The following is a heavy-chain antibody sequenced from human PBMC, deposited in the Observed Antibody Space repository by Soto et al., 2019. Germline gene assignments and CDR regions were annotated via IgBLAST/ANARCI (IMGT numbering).Heavy chain of an antibody. D-gene: IGHD3-22*01. CDR3: AREADMYYYDSSGYYSGFDY. CDR2: IDWDDDK. V-gene: IGHV2-70*04. CDR1: GFSLSTSGMR. Sequence: SGPTLVNPTQTLTLTCTFSGFSLSTSGMRVSWIRQPPGKALEWLARIDWDDDKFYSTSLKTRLTISKDTSKNQVVLTMTNMDPVDTAAYYCAREADMYYYDSSGYYSGFDYWGQGTLVTVSS. J-gene: IGHJ4*02.